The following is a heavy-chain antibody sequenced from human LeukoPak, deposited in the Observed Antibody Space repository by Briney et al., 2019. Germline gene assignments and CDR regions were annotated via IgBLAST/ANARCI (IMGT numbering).Heavy chain of an antibody. Sequence: SETLSLTCAVYGGSFSGYYWSWIRQPPGKGLEWIGEINHSGSTNYNPSLKSRVTISVGTSKNQFSLKLSSVTAADTAVYYCARGYYGWAFDIWGQGTMVTVSS. CDR3: ARGYYGWAFDI. D-gene: IGHD3-10*01. CDR1: GGSFSGYY. J-gene: IGHJ3*02. V-gene: IGHV4-34*01. CDR2: INHSGST.